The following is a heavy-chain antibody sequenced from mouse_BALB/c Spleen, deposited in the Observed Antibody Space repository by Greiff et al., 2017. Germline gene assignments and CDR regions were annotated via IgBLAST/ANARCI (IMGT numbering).Heavy chain of an antibody. D-gene: IGHD1-1*01. CDR1: GFTFSDYY. CDR2: ISDGGSYT. V-gene: IGHV5-4*02. J-gene: IGHJ4*01. Sequence: EVHLVESGGGLVKPGGSLKLSCAASGFTFSDYYMYWVRQTPEKRLEWVATISDGGSYTYYPDSVKGRFTISRDNAKNNLYLQMSSLKSEDTAMYYCARGGITTVVEAMDYWGQGTSVTVSS. CDR3: ARGGITTVVEAMDY.